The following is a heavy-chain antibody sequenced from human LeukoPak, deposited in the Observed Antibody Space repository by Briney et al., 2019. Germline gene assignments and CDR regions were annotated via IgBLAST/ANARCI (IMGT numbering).Heavy chain of an antibody. D-gene: IGHD3-10*01. Sequence: SETLSLTCSVSGGSVGIATYYWSWIRQPPGKGLEWIGYIWNSGNTRYNPSLKSRLTISVDTSKNQFSLKLSSVTAADTAIYYCAKEAAYYNSGSRPIDSWGQGTLVTVSS. J-gene: IGHJ4*02. CDR2: IWNSGNT. CDR1: GGSVGIATYY. CDR3: AKEAAYYNSGSRPIDS. V-gene: IGHV4-61*01.